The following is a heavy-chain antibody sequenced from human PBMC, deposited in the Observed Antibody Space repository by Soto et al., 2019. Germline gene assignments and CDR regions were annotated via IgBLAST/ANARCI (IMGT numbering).Heavy chain of an antibody. CDR2: IYHSGST. CDR3: ARLRRDSGMDV. Sequence: SETLSLTCAVYGGSFSGYYWSWIRQPPGKGLEWIGEIYHSGSTNYNPSLKSRVTISVDKSKNQFSLKLSSVTAADTAVYYCARLRRDSGMDVWGQGTTVTVSS. CDR1: GGSFSGYY. J-gene: IGHJ6*02. V-gene: IGHV4-34*01.